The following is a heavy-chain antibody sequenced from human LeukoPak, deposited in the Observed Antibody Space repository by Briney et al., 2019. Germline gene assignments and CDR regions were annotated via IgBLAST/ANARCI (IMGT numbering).Heavy chain of an antibody. CDR3: AREDFGVVIT. Sequence: ASVKVSCKASGGTFSSYAISWVRQAPGQGLEWMGGIIPIFGTANYAQKFQGRVTITADESTSTAYMELSSLRSEDTAVYYCAREDFGVVITWGQGTLVTVSS. CDR1: GGTFSSYA. J-gene: IGHJ5*02. V-gene: IGHV1-69*13. CDR2: IIPIFGTA. D-gene: IGHD3-3*01.